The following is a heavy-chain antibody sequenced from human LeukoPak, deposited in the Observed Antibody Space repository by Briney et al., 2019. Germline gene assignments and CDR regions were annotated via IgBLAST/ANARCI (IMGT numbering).Heavy chain of an antibody. CDR1: GFSFSSYA. V-gene: IGHV3-23*01. Sequence: PGGSLRLSCAASGFSFSSYAMIWVRQAPGKGLEWFSTFRGGGGNTYYADSVKGRFSISRDNSRNTLYLQMNSLRAEDTALYYCVKALYSDFTYFDYWGQGTLVTVSS. CDR3: VKALYSDFTYFDY. D-gene: IGHD4-11*01. J-gene: IGHJ4*02. CDR2: FRGGGGNT.